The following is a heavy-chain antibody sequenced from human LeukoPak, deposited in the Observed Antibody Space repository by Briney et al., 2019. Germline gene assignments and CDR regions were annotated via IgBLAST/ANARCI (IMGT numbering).Heavy chain of an antibody. CDR3: ARGRNSGEMATITDY. V-gene: IGHV1-69*06. Sequence: SVKVSCKASGGTFSSYAISWVRQAPGQGLEWMGRIIPIFGTANYAQKFQGRVTITADKSTSTAYMELSSLRSEDTAVYYCARGRNSGEMATITDYWGQGTLVTVSS. CDR2: IIPIFGTA. J-gene: IGHJ4*02. CDR1: GGTFSSYA. D-gene: IGHD5-24*01.